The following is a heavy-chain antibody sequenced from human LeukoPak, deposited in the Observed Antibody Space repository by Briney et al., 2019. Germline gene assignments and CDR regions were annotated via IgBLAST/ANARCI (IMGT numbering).Heavy chain of an antibody. D-gene: IGHD5-12*01. CDR2: LNPNSGGT. J-gene: IGHJ3*02. CDR1: GYTFTGYY. Sequence: ASVKVSCKASGYTFTGYYMHWVRQAPGQGLEWMGWLNPNSGGTNYAQKFQGRVTMTRDTSISTAYMELSRLRSDDTAVYYCARDLRDGGYDYDAFDIWGQGTMVTVSS. V-gene: IGHV1-2*02. CDR3: ARDLRDGGYDYDAFDI.